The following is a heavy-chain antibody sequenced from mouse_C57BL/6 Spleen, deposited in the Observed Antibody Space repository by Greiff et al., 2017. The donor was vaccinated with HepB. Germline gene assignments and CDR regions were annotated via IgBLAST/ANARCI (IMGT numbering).Heavy chain of an antibody. J-gene: IGHJ3*01. V-gene: IGHV1-82*01. CDR2: IYPGDGDT. D-gene: IGHD2-5*01. CDR3: ARWAYYSNSWFAY. CDR1: GYAFSSSW. Sequence: QVQLQQSGPELVKPGASVKISCKASGYAFSSSWMNWVKQRPGKGLEWIGRIYPGDGDTNYNGKFKGKATLTADKSSSTAYMQLSSLTSEDSAVYFCARWAYYSNSWFAYWGQGTLVTVSA.